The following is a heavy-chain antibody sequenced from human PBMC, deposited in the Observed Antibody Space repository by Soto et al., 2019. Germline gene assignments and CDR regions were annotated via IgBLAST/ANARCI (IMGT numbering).Heavy chain of an antibody. CDR1: GFTFSSYA. CDR3: AIPHVSSGWVPPDY. Sequence: EVQLLESGGGLVQPGGSLRLSCAASGFTFSSYAMSWVRQAPGKGLEWVSAISGSVGSTYYADSVKGRFTISRDNSKNTLYLQMNSLRAEDTAVYYCAIPHVSSGWVPPDYWGQGTLVTVSS. D-gene: IGHD6-19*01. J-gene: IGHJ4*02. V-gene: IGHV3-23*01. CDR2: ISGSVGST.